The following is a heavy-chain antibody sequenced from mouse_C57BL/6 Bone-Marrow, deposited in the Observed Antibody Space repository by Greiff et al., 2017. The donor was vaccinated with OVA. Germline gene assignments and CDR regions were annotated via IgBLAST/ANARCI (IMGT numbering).Heavy chain of an antibody. CDR3: ARQKGYYSNLYAMDY. D-gene: IGHD2-5*01. Sequence: QVQLKESGPGLVAPSQSLSITCTVSGFSLTSYGVHWVRQPPGKGLAWLVVIWSDGSTTYNSALKSRLSISKDNSKSQVFLKMNSLQTDDTAMYYCARQKGYYSNLYAMDYWGQGTSVTVSS. CDR1: GFSLTSYG. V-gene: IGHV2-6-1*01. J-gene: IGHJ4*01. CDR2: IWSDGST.